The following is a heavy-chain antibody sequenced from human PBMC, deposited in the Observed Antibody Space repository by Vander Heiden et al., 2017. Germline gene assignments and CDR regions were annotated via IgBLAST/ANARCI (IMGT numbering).Heavy chain of an antibody. J-gene: IGHJ3*02. CDR1: GFPFTNAW. CDR3: TTGGSYSAFDI. CDR2: IKSKAEGGAT. Sequence: EVQLVESGGGLVKPGGSLRLSCEASGFPFTNAWMNWVRQAPGKGLEWVGRIKSKAEGGATDYAAPVKGRFTISRDDSENTVYLQMNSLKSEDTAVYYCTTGGSYSAFDIWGQGTMVTVSS. D-gene: IGHD1-26*01. V-gene: IGHV3-15*07.